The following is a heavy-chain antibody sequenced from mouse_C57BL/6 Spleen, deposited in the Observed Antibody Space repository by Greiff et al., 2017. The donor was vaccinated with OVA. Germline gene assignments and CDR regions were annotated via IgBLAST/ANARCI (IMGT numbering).Heavy chain of an antibody. CDR3: ASYYYGSSSY. CDR1: GFTFSDYG. J-gene: IGHJ3*01. Sequence: DVKLVESGGGLVKPGGSLKLSCAASGFTFSDYGMHWVRQAPEKGLEWVAYISSGSSTIYYADTVKGRFTISRDNAKNTLFLQMTSLRSEDTAMYYCASYYYGSSSYWGQGTLVTVSA. D-gene: IGHD1-1*01. V-gene: IGHV5-17*01. CDR2: ISSGSSTI.